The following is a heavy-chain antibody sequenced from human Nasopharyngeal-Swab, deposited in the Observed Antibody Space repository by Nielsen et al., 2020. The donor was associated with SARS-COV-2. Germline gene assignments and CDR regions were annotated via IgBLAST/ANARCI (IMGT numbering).Heavy chain of an antibody. J-gene: IGHJ4*02. CDR1: GFTVSRNY. CDR3: AKDFFDDIVVVVAALGLGLGLDY. D-gene: IGHD2-15*01. Sequence: GESLKISCAASGFTVSRNYMSWVRQAPEKGLEWVSVIYSAAGTHYADSVKGRFTISRDTSKNTLYLQMNSLRAEDTAVYYCAKDFFDDIVVVVAALGLGLGLDYWGQGTLVTVSS. V-gene: IGHV3-53*01. CDR2: IYSAAGT.